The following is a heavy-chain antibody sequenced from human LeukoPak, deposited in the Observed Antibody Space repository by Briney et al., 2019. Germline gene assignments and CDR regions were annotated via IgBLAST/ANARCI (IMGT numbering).Heavy chain of an antibody. CDR2: IYYSGST. CDR3: ARIAAAGFYFDY. J-gene: IGHJ4*02. D-gene: IGHD6-13*01. Sequence: SETLSLTCTVSGGSISSYYWSWIRQPPGKGLEWIGYIYYSGSTNYNPSLKSRVTISVDTSKNQFSLKLSSVTAADTAVYYCARIAAAGFYFDYWGQGTLVTVSS. V-gene: IGHV4-59*01. CDR1: GGSISSYY.